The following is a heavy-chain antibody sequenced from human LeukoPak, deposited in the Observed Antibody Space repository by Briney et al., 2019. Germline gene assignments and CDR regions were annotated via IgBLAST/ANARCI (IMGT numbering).Heavy chain of an antibody. CDR2: MNPNSGNT. J-gene: IGHJ3*02. CDR1: GYTFTSYD. D-gene: IGHD3-10*01. Sequence: GASVKVSRKASGYTFTSYDINWVRQATGQGLEWMGWMNPNSGNTGYAQKFQGRVTMTRNTSISTAYMELSSLRSEDTAVYYCARGTITMVRGVIMDDAFDIWGQGTMVTVSS. V-gene: IGHV1-8*01. CDR3: ARGTITMVRGVIMDDAFDI.